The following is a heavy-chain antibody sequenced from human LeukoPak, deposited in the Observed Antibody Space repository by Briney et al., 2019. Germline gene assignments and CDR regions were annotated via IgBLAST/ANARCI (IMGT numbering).Heavy chain of an antibody. CDR1: GFTFSSYA. CDR3: AKCPVNGDYYFSGQPFDY. V-gene: IGHV3-23*01. CDR2: ISGSGGST. Sequence: GGSLRLSCAASGFTFSSYAMSWVRQAPGKGLEWVSAISGSGGSTYYADSVKGRFTISRDNSKNTLYLQMNSLRAEDTAVYYCAKCPVNGDYYFSGQPFDYWGQGTLVTVSS. D-gene: IGHD3-22*01. J-gene: IGHJ4*02.